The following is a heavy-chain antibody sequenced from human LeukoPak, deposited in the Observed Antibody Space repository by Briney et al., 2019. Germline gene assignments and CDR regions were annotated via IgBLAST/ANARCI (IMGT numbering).Heavy chain of an antibody. CDR2: INHSGST. V-gene: IGHV4-34*01. D-gene: IGHD6-6*01. CDR1: GGSFSGYY. CDR3: ARGRTSIAARRWYFDY. Sequence: SETLSLTCAVYGGSFSGYYWSWIRQPPGKGLEWIGEINHSGSTNYNPSLKSRVTISVDTSKNQFSLKLSSVTAADTAVYYCARGRTSIAARRWYFDYWGQGTLVTVSS. J-gene: IGHJ4*02.